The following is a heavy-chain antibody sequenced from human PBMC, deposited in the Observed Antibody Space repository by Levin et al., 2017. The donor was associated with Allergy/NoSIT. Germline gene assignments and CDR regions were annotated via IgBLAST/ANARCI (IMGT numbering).Heavy chain of an antibody. Sequence: GESLKISCKGSGYSFTSYWIGWVRQMPGKGLEWMGIIYPGDSDTSYSPSFQGQVTIPADKSFNTAYLQWSSLKAADTAMYYCARLVVVADAPDYWGQGTLVTVSS. CDR2: IYPGDSDT. J-gene: IGHJ4*02. V-gene: IGHV5-51*01. CDR1: GYSFTSYW. CDR3: ARLVVVADAPDY. D-gene: IGHD2-15*01.